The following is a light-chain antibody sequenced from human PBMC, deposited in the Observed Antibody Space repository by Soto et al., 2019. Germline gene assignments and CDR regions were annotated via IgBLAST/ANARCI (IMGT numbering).Light chain of an antibody. J-gene: IGLJ2*01. Sequence: QSALTQPPSVSGSPGQSVTISCTGTSSDVGSYNRVSWYQQPPGTAPKLMIYEVSNRPSGVPDRFSGSKSGNTASLTISGLQAEDEADYYCSPYTSSSTYVVFGGGTKVTVL. CDR3: SPYTSSSTYVV. V-gene: IGLV2-18*02. CDR1: SSDVGSYNR. CDR2: EVS.